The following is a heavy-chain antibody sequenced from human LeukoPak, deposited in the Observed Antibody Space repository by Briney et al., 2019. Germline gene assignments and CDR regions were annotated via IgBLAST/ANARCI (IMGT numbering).Heavy chain of an antibody. Sequence: SVKVSCKASGGTFSSYAISWVRQAPGQGLEWMGGIIPIFGTADYAQKFQGRVTITRDKSTSKDYMELSRQRSEDAAVCYSARGIVVVPASMVKPVNRPSYSWFDPWGQGTLVTVSS. CDR1: GGTFSSYA. V-gene: IGHV1-69*05. CDR3: ARGIVVVPASMVKPVNRPSYSWFDP. CDR2: IIPIFGTA. D-gene: IGHD2-2*01. J-gene: IGHJ5*02.